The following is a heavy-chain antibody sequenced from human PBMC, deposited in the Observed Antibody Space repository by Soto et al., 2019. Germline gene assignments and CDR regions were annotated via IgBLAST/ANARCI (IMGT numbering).Heavy chain of an antibody. J-gene: IGHJ6*02. D-gene: IGHD6-19*01. V-gene: IGHV5-51*01. Sequence: GEFLKISCKGSGYSFTSYWIGWVRQMPGKGLEWMGIIYPGDSDTRYSPSFQGQVSISADTSISTAYLQWTSLKASDTAMYYCARSRRGAYSSGWYSPSGYYNYGIDVWGQGTKVTVSS. CDR2: IYPGDSDT. CDR3: ARSRRGAYSSGWYSPSGYYNYGIDV. CDR1: GYSFTSYW.